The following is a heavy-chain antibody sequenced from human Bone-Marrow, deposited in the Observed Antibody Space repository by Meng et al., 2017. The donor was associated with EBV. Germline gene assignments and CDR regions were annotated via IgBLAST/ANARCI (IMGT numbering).Heavy chain of an antibody. Sequence: QVQLVGXXXXXVQXGXXXRLSCAASGFTFSSYAMYWVRQAPGKGLEWVTIISYDGSNKHYADSVKGRFIISRDNSKNTVYLQMNSLRPEDTAVYYCAKDLVGGYDFDQWGQGTLVTVSS. CDR2: ISYDGSNK. J-gene: IGHJ4*02. D-gene: IGHD5-12*01. CDR1: GFTFSSYA. V-gene: IGHV3-30*18. CDR3: AKDLVGGYDFDQ.